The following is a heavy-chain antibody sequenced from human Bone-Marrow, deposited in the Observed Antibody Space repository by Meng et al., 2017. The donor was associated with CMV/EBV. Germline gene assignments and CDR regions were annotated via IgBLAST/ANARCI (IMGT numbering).Heavy chain of an antibody. CDR1: GYTFTGHY. D-gene: IGHD6-19*01. V-gene: IGHV1-2*02. CDR2: INPNSGGT. J-gene: IGHJ4*02. Sequence: QGQLVQSGAEVKKPGASVEVSCKASGYTFTGHYMHWVRQAPGQGLEWMGWINPNSGGTNYAQKFQGRVTMTRDTSISTAYMELSRLRSDDTAVYYCARDKVASSGWYDYWGQGTLVTVSS. CDR3: ARDKVASSGWYDY.